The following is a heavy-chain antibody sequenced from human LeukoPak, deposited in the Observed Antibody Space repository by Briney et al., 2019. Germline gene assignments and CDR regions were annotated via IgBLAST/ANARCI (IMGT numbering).Heavy chain of an antibody. J-gene: IGHJ4*02. V-gene: IGHV3-43*01. D-gene: IGHD3-22*01. CDR1: GFTFEDYT. CDR2: ISWDGTT. Sequence: GGSLRLSCVASGFTFEDYTMHWVRQAPGKTLEWVSLISWDGTTYYTDSVKGRFTISRDNSKNSLYLQMDTLRNEDTAFYYCVKDLSYESSGHVLEYWGQGTLVTVSS. CDR3: VKDLSYESSGHVLEY.